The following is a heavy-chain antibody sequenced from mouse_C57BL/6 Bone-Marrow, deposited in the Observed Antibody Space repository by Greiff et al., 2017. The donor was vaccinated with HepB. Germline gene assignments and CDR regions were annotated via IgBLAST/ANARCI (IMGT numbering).Heavy chain of an antibody. CDR1: GFTFSSYA. V-gene: IGHV5-4*01. D-gene: IGHD1-1*01. CDR3: AREGHFHYYGSSYWYFDV. CDR2: ISDGGSYT. Sequence: EVNLVDSGGGLVKPGGSLKLSCAASGFTFSSYALSWVRQTPEKRLEWVATISDGGSYTYYPDNVKGRFTISRDNAKNNLYLQMSHLKSEDTAMYYGAREGHFHYYGSSYWYFDVWGTGTTVTVSS. J-gene: IGHJ1*03.